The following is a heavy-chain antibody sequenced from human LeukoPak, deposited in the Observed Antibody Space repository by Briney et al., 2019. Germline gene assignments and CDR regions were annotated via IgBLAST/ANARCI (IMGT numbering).Heavy chain of an antibody. J-gene: IGHJ4*02. CDR2: MNPNSGNT. D-gene: IGHD6-13*01. V-gene: IGHV1-8*01. Sequence: GASVKVSCKASGYTFTSYDINWVRQATGQGLEWMGWMNPNSGNTGYAQKFQGRVTMTRNTSISTAYMELSSLRPEDTAVYYCARGAGYSSSRGLDYWGQGTLVTVSS. CDR1: GYTFTSYD. CDR3: ARGAGYSSSRGLDY.